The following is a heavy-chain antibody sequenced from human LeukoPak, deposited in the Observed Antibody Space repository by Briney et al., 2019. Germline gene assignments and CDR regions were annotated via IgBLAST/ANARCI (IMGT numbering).Heavy chain of an antibody. V-gene: IGHV3-66*03. CDR1: GFTVSSNS. CDR2: IYSDNT. J-gene: IGHJ3*01. CDR3: ARDHHRRLYDSQARDTFDF. Sequence: GGSLRLSCTVSGFTVSSNSMSWVRQAPGKGLEWVSFIYSDNTHYSDSVKGRFTISRDNSKNTLYLQMNSLRAADTAVYYCARDHHRRLYDSQARDTFDFWGQGTMVTVSS. D-gene: IGHD3-22*01.